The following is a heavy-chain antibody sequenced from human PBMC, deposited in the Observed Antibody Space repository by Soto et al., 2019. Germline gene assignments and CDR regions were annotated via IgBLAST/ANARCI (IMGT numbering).Heavy chain of an antibody. J-gene: IGHJ5*02. D-gene: IGHD3-9*01. CDR3: ARDFFDWLSDGWFDP. V-gene: IGHV1-3*01. Sequence: ASVKVSCKASGYTFTSYAMHWVRQAPGQRLEWMGWINAGNGNTKYSQKFQGRVTITRDTSASTAYMELSSLRSEDTAVYYCARDFFDWLSDGWFDPWGQGTLVTVSS. CDR2: INAGNGNT. CDR1: GYTFTSYA.